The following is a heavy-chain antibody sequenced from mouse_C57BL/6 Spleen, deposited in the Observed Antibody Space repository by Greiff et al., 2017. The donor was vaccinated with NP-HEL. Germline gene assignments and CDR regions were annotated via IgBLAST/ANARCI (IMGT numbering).Heavy chain of an antibody. CDR1: GYTFTSYW. CDR3: ARYLSIYYDYSYAMDY. Sequence: VQLVESGAELAKPGASVKLSCKASGYTFTSYWMHWVKQRPGQGLEWIGYINPSSGYTKYNQKFKDKATLTADKSSSTAYMQLSSLTYEDSAVYYCARYLSIYYDYSYAMDYWGQGTSVTVSS. D-gene: IGHD2-4*01. V-gene: IGHV1-7*01. CDR2: INPSSGYT. J-gene: IGHJ4*01.